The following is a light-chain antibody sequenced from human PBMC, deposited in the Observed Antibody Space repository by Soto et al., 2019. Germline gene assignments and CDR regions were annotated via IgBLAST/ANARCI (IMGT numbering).Light chain of an antibody. V-gene: IGKV2-28*01. CDR2: LGS. CDR1: QSLLHSNGYNY. CDR3: MQALQTPWA. J-gene: IGKJ1*01. Sequence: DIVMTQSPLSLPVTPGEPASISCRSSQSLLHSNGYNYLDWYLQKPGQSPQLLIYLGSNRASGVPDRFSGSGSGTDFTLKSSRVEAEDVWVYYCMQALQTPWAFGQGTKVEIK.